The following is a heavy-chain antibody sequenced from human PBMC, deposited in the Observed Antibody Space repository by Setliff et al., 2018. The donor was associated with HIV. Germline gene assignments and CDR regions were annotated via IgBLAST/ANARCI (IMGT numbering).Heavy chain of an antibody. J-gene: IGHJ4*02. Sequence: SETLSLTCTVSGYSISSSNWWGWIRQTPGKGLEWIGYIDYSGSTYYNPSLESRVTMSVDTSKNQFSLKLTSVTAVDTAADYCARSSSSSPFFFDYWGQGSLVTVSS. D-gene: IGHD6-6*01. CDR2: IDYSGST. CDR1: GYSISSSNW. CDR3: ARSSSSSPFFFDY. V-gene: IGHV4-28*01.